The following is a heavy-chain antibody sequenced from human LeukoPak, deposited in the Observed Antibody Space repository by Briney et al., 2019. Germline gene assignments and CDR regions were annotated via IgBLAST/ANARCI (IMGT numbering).Heavy chain of an antibody. CDR1: GGSISSGGYY. CDR3: ARGGKTYYCDSSGYSGFDY. CDR2: IYYSGST. V-gene: IGHV4-31*03. Sequence: KSSQTLSLTCTLSGGSISSGGYYWSRIRQHPGKGLEWIGYIYYSGSTYYNPSLKSRVTISVDTSKNQFSLKLSSVTAADTAVYYCARGGKTYYCDSSGYSGFDYWGQGTLVTVSS. J-gene: IGHJ4*02. D-gene: IGHD3-22*01.